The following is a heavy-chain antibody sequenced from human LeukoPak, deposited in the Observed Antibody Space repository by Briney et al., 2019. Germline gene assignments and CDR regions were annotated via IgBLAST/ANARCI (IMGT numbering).Heavy chain of an antibody. V-gene: IGHV1-69*13. D-gene: IGHD5-24*01. J-gene: IGHJ6*03. CDR3: ARGRDGYNYVDYYYYYMDV. CDR2: IIPIFGTA. Sequence: SVKVSCKASGGTFSSYAISWVRQAPGQGLEWMGGIIPIFGTANYAQKFQGRVTITADESTSTAYMELSSLRSEDTAVYYCARGRDGYNYVDYYYYYMDVWGKGTTVTISS. CDR1: GGTFSSYA.